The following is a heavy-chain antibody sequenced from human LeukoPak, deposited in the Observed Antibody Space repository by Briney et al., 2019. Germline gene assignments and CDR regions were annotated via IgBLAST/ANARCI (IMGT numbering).Heavy chain of an antibody. CDR1: GGPFISYT. CDR2: ILPSLRTP. D-gene: IGHD6-19*01. J-gene: IGHJ4*02. V-gene: IGHV1-69*05. CDR3: GRDQQQWLPTIADY. Sequence: ASVKVSCKASGGPFISYTMNWSRQAPGQGPEWMGGILPSLRTPNYAQKFQGRVTITTDEATNTAYMELNSLRSDDTAVYYCGRDQQQWLPTIADYWGQGTLVTVSS.